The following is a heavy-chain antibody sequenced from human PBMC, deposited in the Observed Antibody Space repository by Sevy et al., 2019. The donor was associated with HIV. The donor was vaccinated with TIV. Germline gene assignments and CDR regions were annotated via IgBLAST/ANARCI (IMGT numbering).Heavy chain of an antibody. J-gene: IGHJ4*02. D-gene: IGHD1-26*01. CDR3: ARVWLNSGVF. Sequence: GGSLRLSCAAPGFTVSTSYMTWVRQAPGKGLESVSVIYSGGTTYYADSVKGRFTISRDNSKNTLYLQMNSLRAEDMAVYYCARVWLNSGVFWGQGTLVTVSS. V-gene: IGHV3-53*01. CDR1: GFTVSTSY. CDR2: IYSGGTT.